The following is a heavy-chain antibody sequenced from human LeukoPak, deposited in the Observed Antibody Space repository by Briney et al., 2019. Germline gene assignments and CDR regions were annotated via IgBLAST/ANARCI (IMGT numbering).Heavy chain of an antibody. CDR1: GYTFTGYY. J-gene: IGHJ4*02. CDR2: INPNSGGT. D-gene: IGHD3-22*01. Sequence: ASVKVSCKASGYTFTGYYMHWVRQAPGQGLEWMGWINPNSGGTNYAQKFQGRVTMTRDTSISTAYMELSRLRSDDTAVYYCARDPSYYYDSSSYYYRGDYWGQGTLVTVSS. CDR3: ARDPSYYYDSSSYYYRGDY. V-gene: IGHV1-2*02.